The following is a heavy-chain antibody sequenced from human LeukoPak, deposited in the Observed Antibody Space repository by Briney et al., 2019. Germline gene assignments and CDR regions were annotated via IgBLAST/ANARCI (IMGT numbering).Heavy chain of an antibody. CDR2: INPIFGTA. CDR3: ARDFHDILTGYSPKHYYYRGV. CDR1: GCTFSSYA. Sequence: SVKVSCKGSGCTFSSYAIGWVRQAPGQGLEWMGGINPIFGTANYAQKFQGRVTITADESTSTAYMELSSLSSEDTAVYYCARDFHDILTGYSPKHYYYRGVWGKKTTVTISS. D-gene: IGHD3-9*01. J-gene: IGHJ6*03. V-gene: IGHV1-69*13.